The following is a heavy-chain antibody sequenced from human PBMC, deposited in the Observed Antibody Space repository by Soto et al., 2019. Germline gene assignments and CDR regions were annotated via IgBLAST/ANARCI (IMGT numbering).Heavy chain of an antibody. Sequence: GGSLRLSCAASGFTFSSYWMSWVRQAPGKGLEWVSDISDSGGSTYSADSVKGRFTISRDNSKNTLYLQMNSLRAEDTAVYYCAKGSRSSRPYYFDYWGQGTPVTVSS. D-gene: IGHD2-2*01. CDR3: AKGSRSSRPYYFDY. J-gene: IGHJ4*02. CDR2: ISDSGGST. CDR1: GFTFSSYW. V-gene: IGHV3-23*01.